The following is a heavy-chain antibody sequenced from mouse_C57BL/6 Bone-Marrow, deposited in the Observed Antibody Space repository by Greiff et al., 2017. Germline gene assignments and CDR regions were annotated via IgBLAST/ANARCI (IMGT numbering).Heavy chain of an antibody. CDR1: GYTFTSYW. Sequence: QVQLQQPGAELVRPGTSVKLSCKASGYTFTSYWMHWVKQRPGQGLEWIGVIDPSDSYTNYNQKFKGKATLTVDTSSCTAYMQHSSLTSEDSAVYYCASSHYYGSRGAMDYWGQGTSVTVSS. J-gene: IGHJ4*01. V-gene: IGHV1-59*01. CDR3: ASSHYYGSRGAMDY. D-gene: IGHD1-1*01. CDR2: IDPSDSYT.